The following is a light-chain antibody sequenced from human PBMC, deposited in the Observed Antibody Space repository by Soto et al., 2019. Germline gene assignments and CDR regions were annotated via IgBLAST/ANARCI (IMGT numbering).Light chain of an antibody. J-gene: IGLJ1*01. CDR3: CSYAGCSTRNYV. CDR1: SSDVGSYNL. V-gene: IGLV2-23*01. CDR2: EGS. Sequence: QSVLTQPASVSGSPGQSITISCTGTSSDVGSYNLVSWYQQHPGKAPKLMIYEGSKRPSGVSNRFSGSKSGDTASLTISGSQAEDDADYYFCSYAGCSTRNYVFGTGTKLTVL.